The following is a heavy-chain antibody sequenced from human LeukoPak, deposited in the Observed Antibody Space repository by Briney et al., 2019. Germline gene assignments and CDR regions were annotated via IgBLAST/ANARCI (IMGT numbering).Heavy chain of an antibody. V-gene: IGHV3-30-3*01. D-gene: IGHD2-21*02. CDR1: GFTFSSYA. J-gene: IGHJ4*02. Sequence: GGSLRLSCAASGFTFSSYAMHWVRQAPGKGLEWVAVISYDGSNKYYADSVKGRFTLSRDNSKNTLDLQMNSLRAENTAIYYCVRERSSGGDPYYFDYWGQGTLVTVSS. CDR3: VRERSSGGDPYYFDY. CDR2: ISYDGSNK.